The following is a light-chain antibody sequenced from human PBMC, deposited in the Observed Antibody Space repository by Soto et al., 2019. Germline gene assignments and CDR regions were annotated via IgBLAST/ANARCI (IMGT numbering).Light chain of an antibody. V-gene: IGLV2-8*01. J-gene: IGLJ2*01. CDR1: SSDVGGYNY. Sequence: QSVLTQPPSASGSPGQSVTISCTGTSSDVGGYNYVSWYQHHPDKAPKLIIYEVYKRPSGVPDRFSGSKSGNTASLTVSGVQAEDEAEYYCSSYAASDSFVVFGGGTKVTVL. CDR3: SSYAASDSFVV. CDR2: EVY.